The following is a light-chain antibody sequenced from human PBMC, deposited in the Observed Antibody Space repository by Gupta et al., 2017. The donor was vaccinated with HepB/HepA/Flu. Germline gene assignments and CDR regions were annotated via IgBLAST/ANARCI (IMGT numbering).Light chain of an antibody. CDR2: DVS. Sequence: QSALPPPPPVSRSPAQSITIPCTGTSSDVGGYNYVSRYQQHPGKAPKLMIYDVSNRPSGVSNRFSGSKSGNTASLTISGLQAEDEADYYCSSYTSSSTLGVFGGGTKLTVL. CDR1: SSDVGGYNY. CDR3: SSYTSSSTLGV. J-gene: IGLJ2*01. V-gene: IGLV2-14*03.